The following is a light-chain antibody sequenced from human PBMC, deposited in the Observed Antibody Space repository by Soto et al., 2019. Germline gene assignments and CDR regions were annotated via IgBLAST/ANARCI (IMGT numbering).Light chain of an antibody. CDR3: SSYTSSSTVV. Sequence: QSALTQPASVSGSPEQSITISCTGTSSDVGGYNFVSWYQQHPGKAPKVIIYEVSNRPSGASNRFSGSKSGDTASLTISGLQAEDEADYYCSSYTSSSTVVFGGGTQLTVL. CDR1: SSDVGGYNF. CDR2: EVS. J-gene: IGLJ2*01. V-gene: IGLV2-14*01.